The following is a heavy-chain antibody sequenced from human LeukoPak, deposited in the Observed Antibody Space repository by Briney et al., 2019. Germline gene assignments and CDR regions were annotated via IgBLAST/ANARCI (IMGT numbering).Heavy chain of an antibody. CDR1: GFTFTTYW. CDR2: INSDGSIT. D-gene: IGHD2-2*02. J-gene: IGHJ6*02. Sequence: GGSLRLSCAASGFTFTTYWMHWVRQAPGKGLVWVSHINSDGSITSYADSVKGRFTISRDNAKNTLYLQMNSLRAEDTAVYYCARSLIVVVPAAILRVVSERMDVWGQGTTVTVSS. CDR3: ARSLIVVVPAAILRVVSERMDV. V-gene: IGHV3-74*01.